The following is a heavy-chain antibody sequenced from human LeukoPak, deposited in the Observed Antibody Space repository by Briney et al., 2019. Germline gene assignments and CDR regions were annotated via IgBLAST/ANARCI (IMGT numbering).Heavy chain of an antibody. D-gene: IGHD3-22*01. CDR1: GGSINSYY. Sequence: SETLSLTCTVSGGSINSYYWSCIRQPPGKGLEWIGYIYYSGNTNYNPSLKSRVSISIDTSKNQLSLQLSSVTAADTAVYYCARDRDSSGLRDFDLWGRGTLVTVSA. CDR3: ARDRDSSGLRDFDL. J-gene: IGHJ2*01. CDR2: IYYSGNT. V-gene: IGHV4-59*01.